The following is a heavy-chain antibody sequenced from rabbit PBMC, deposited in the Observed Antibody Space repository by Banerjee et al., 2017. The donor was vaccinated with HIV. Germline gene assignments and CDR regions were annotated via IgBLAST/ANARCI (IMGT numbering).Heavy chain of an antibody. CDR2: INTGSSGTT. CDR1: GFTFSSYW. V-gene: IGHV1S40*01. CDR3: ARDAGYAGSNL. Sequence: QSLEESGGDLVKPGASLTLTCTASGFTFSSYWMTWVRQAPGKGLEWIASINTGSSGTTYYASWAKGRFTISKTSTTVTLQMTSLTAADTATYFCARDAGYAGSNLWGPGTLVTVS. J-gene: IGHJ4*01. D-gene: IGHD4-2*01.